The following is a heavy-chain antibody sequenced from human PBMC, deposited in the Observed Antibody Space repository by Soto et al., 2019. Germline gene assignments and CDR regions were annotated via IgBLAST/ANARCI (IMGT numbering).Heavy chain of an antibody. CDR2: IIPIFGTA. V-gene: IGHV1-69*01. Sequence: QVQLVQSGAEVKKPGSSVKVSCKASGGTFSSYAISWVRQAPGQGLEWMGGIIPIFGTANYAQKFQGRVTITADESTSTAYMELSSLRSEDTAVYYCASDHVLRFLEWLPHRDYYYGMDVWGQGTTVTVSS. J-gene: IGHJ6*02. CDR1: GGTFSSYA. D-gene: IGHD3-3*01. CDR3: ASDHVLRFLEWLPHRDYYYGMDV.